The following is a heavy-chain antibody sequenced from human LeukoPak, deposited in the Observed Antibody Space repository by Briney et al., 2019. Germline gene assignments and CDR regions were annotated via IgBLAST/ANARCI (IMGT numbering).Heavy chain of an antibody. CDR2: INPSGGST. Sequence: ASVKVSCKASGYTFTSYYMHWVRQAPGQGLEWMGIINPSGGSTSYAQKFQGRVTMTRDMSTNTAYMELRSLRSDDTAVYYCAGSLGYCTSNVCYLKYWGQGTLVTVSS. CDR1: GYTFTSYY. V-gene: IGHV1-46*01. J-gene: IGHJ4*02. CDR3: AGSLGYCTSNVCYLKY. D-gene: IGHD2-8*01.